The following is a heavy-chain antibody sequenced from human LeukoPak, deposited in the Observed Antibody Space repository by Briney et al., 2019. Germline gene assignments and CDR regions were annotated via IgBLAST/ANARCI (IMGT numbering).Heavy chain of an antibody. CDR2: IIPNSVDT. V-gene: IGHV1-2*06. J-gene: IGHJ5*01. D-gene: IGHD1-14*01. Sequence: ASVKVSCKTSGYSFTGYYIHWVRQAPGQGLEWMGRIIPNSVDTKYAQKFQGRVVMSTDTSITTAYMYLSGLTSDDTAVYYCARDPLRRSELRGLDSWGQGTLVTVSS. CDR1: GYSFTGYY. CDR3: ARDPLRRSELRGLDS.